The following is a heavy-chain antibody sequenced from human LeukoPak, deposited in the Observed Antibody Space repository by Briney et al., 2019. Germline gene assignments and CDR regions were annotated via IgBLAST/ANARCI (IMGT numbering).Heavy chain of an antibody. D-gene: IGHD6-13*01. V-gene: IGHV3-9*03. CDR3: AKGAADSHYYYYYMDV. Sequence: GRSLRLSCAASGFTFDDYAMHWVRQAPGKGLEWVSGISWNSGSIGYADSVKGRFTISSDNAKNSLYLQMNSLRAEDMALYYCAKGAADSHYYYYYMDVWGKGTTVTVSS. CDR1: GFTFDDYA. CDR2: ISWNSGSI. J-gene: IGHJ6*03.